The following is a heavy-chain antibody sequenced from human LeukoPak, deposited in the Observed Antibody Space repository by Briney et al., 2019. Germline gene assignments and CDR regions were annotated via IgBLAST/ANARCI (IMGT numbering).Heavy chain of an antibody. CDR1: GFTFNNAW. CDR2: IKSKTDGGAT. J-gene: IGHJ6*03. V-gene: IGHV3-15*01. Sequence: GGSLRLSCAASGFTFNNAWMSWVRQAPGKGLEWVGRIKSKTDGGATDYAAPVKGRFTISRDDSKNTLYLQINSLKTEDTAVYYCRGFWGGYPTYYMDVWGKGTTVTVSS. CDR3: RGFWGGYPTYYMDV. D-gene: IGHD3-3*01.